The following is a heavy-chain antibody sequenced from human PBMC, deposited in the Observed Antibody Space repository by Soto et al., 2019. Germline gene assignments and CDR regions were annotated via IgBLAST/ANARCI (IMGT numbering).Heavy chain of an antibody. D-gene: IGHD3-22*01. V-gene: IGHV5-10-1*01. Sequence: PGESLKISCKGSGYSFTSYWISWVRQMPGKGLEWMGRIDPSDSYTNYSPSFQGHVTISADKSISTAYLQWSSLKASDTAMYYCAREYYGSSGYSIFDIWGQGTMVTVSS. CDR1: GYSFTSYW. J-gene: IGHJ3*02. CDR2: IDPSDSYT. CDR3: AREYYGSSGYSIFDI.